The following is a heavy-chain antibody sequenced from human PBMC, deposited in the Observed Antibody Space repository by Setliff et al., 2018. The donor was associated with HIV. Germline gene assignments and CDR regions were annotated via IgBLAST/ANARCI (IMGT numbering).Heavy chain of an antibody. CDR2: IYPSGRT. D-gene: IGHD3-10*01. CDR3: VREGAGSGSYYLDF. V-gene: IGHV4-30-2*06. J-gene: IGHJ4*02. Sequence: PSETLSLTCAVSGDSMSSGDYSWNWIRRSPGKGLEWIGYIYPSGRTYYNPSLKNRVTMSIDRSKKQFSLNLSSVTAADTALYFCVREGAGSGSYYLDFWGQGILVTVSS. CDR1: GDSMSSGDYS.